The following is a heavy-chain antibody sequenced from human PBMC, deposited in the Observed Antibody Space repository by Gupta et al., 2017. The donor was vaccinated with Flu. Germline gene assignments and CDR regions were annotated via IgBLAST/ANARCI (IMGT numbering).Heavy chain of an antibody. CDR3: ARGMGIAAAGDYYYYYYMDV. J-gene: IGHJ6*03. Sequence: VRQAPGQGLEWMGGIIPIFGTANYAQKFQGRVTITADKSTSTAYMELSSLRSEDTAVYYCARGMGIAAAGDYYYYYYMDVWGKGTTVTVSS. D-gene: IGHD6-13*01. V-gene: IGHV1-69*06. CDR2: IIPIFGTA.